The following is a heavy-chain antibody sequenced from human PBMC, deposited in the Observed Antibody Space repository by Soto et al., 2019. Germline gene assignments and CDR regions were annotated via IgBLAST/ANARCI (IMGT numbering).Heavy chain of an antibody. D-gene: IGHD2-2*01. Sequence: GGSLRLSCAASGFIFSSYGMHWVRQAPGKGLEWVSVIGGDGSSQYYADSVKGRFTISRENAKNSLYLQMNSLRAGDTAVYYCARAALRCSSTSCYPPDMDVWGKGTTVTVSS. CDR1: GFIFSSYG. CDR2: IGGDGSSQ. CDR3: ARAALRCSSTSCYPPDMDV. J-gene: IGHJ6*03. V-gene: IGHV3-33*08.